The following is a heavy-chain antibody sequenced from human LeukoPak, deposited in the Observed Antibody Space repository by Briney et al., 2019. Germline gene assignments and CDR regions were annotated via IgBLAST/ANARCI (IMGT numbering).Heavy chain of an antibody. D-gene: IGHD6-6*01. CDR3: ARDYSSSSSDSLDY. CDR1: GFTFSDYY. J-gene: IGHJ4*02. Sequence: GGSLRLSCATSGFTFSDYYMSWIRQAPGKGLEWVSYISSSGSTIYYADSVKGRFTISRDNAKNSLYLQMNSLRAEDTAVYYCARDYSSSSSDSLDYWGQGTLVTVSS. V-gene: IGHV3-11*01. CDR2: ISSSGSTI.